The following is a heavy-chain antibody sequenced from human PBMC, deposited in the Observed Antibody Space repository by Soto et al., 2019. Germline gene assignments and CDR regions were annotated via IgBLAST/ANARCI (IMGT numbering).Heavy chain of an antibody. CDR3: AREGDSGSHL. D-gene: IGHD1-26*01. J-gene: IGHJ4*02. Sequence: SVKVSCRASVYPFTRYYMHWVRQAPGQGLEWMGIINPSGGSTSYAQKFQGRVTMTRDTSTSTVYMELSSLRSEDTAVYYCAREGDSGSHLWGQGTLVTVSS. CDR1: VYPFTRYY. CDR2: INPSGGST. V-gene: IGHV1-46*01.